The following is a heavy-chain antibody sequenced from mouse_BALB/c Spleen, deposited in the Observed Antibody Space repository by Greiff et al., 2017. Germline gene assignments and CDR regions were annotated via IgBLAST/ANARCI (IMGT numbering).Heavy chain of an antibody. CDR2: INPSTGYT. CDR1: GYTFTSYW. D-gene: IGHD2-3*01. V-gene: IGHV1-7*01. J-gene: IGHJ4*01. CDR3: ARSGWLLRYYAMDY. Sequence: VKLMESGAELAKPGASVKMSCKASGYTFTSYWMHWVKQRPGQGLEWIGYINPSTGYTEYNQKFKDKATLTADKSSSTAYMQLSSLTSEDSAVYYCARSGWLLRYYAMDYWGQGTSVTVSS.